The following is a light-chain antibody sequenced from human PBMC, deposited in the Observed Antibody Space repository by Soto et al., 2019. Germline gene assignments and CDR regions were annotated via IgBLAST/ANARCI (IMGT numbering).Light chain of an antibody. Sequence: DIQMTQSPSSLSASVGDTVTITCRASQSISVHLNWYQQKPGKVPKLLNYAASNLHSGVPSRFRGSGSETDFALTISSLQPEDFATYYCQQSFITPYIFGQGTRREIK. CDR3: QQSFITPYI. V-gene: IGKV1-39*01. CDR2: AAS. J-gene: IGKJ2*01. CDR1: QSISVH.